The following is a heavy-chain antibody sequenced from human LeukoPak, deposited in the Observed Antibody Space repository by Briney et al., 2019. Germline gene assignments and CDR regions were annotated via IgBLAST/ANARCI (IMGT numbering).Heavy chain of an antibody. D-gene: IGHD6-19*01. Sequence: GGSLRLSCAASGFTVRSNYMSWVRQAPGKGLEWVSVIYSDGSTYYADSVKGRFTISRDNSKNTLYLQMNSLRAEDTAVYYCARDKPRSLYSSVWYGGDYWGQGTLVTISS. CDR2: IYSDGST. J-gene: IGHJ4*02. CDR3: ARDKPRSLYSSVWYGGDY. CDR1: GFTVRSNY. V-gene: IGHV3-66*01.